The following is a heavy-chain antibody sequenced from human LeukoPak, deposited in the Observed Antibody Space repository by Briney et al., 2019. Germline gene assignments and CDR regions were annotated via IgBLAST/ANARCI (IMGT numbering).Heavy chain of an antibody. CDR3: ARDRSYNMDV. Sequence: PGGSLRLSCAASGFTFNSYWMHWVRQAPGKGLVWVSRINSDGSGTSDADFVKGRFTISRDNSKNTLYLQMNSLRAEDTAMYYCARDRSYNMDVWGQGTTVTVSS. CDR1: GFTFNSYW. CDR2: INSDGSGT. D-gene: IGHD1-26*01. V-gene: IGHV3-74*01. J-gene: IGHJ6*02.